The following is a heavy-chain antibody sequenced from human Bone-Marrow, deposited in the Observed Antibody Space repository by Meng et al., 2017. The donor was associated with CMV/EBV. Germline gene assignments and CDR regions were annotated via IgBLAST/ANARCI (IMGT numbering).Heavy chain of an antibody. CDR3: ARETGITMVRGIFGFDP. J-gene: IGHJ5*02. V-gene: IGHV1-18*01. Sequence: ASVKVSCKASGYTFTSYGISWVRQAPGQGLEWMGWISAYNGNTNYAQKFQGRVTMTTDTSTSTAYMELRSLRSDDTAVYYCARETGITMVRGIFGFDPWGQATLVTVSS. CDR2: ISAYNGNT. CDR1: GYTFTSYG. D-gene: IGHD3-10*01.